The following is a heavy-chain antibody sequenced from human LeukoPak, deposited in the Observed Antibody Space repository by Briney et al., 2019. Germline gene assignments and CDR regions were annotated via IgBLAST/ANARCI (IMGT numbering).Heavy chain of an antibody. J-gene: IGHJ4*02. Sequence: SETPSLTCTVSGGSISSGDYYWSWIRQPPGKGLEWIGEINHSGSTNYNPSLKSRVTISVDTSKNQFSLKLSSVTAADTAVYYCARVSEADGYSSSWYDYWGQGTLVTVSS. CDR1: GGSISSGDYY. CDR2: INHSGST. D-gene: IGHD6-13*01. CDR3: ARVSEADGYSSSWYDY. V-gene: IGHV4-39*07.